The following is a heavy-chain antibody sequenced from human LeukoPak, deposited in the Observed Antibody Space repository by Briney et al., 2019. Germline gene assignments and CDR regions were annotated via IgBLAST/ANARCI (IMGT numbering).Heavy chain of an antibody. CDR2: ITWNSGRI. V-gene: IGHV3-9*01. CDR3: AELGITMIGGV. CDR1: GFTFDDYA. J-gene: IGHJ6*04. D-gene: IGHD3-10*02. Sequence: QPGGSLRLSCAASGFTFDDYAMHWVRQAPGKGLEWVSGITWNSGRIGYADSVKGRFTISRDNAKNSLYLQMNSLRAEDTAVYYCAELGITMIGGVWGKGTTVTISS.